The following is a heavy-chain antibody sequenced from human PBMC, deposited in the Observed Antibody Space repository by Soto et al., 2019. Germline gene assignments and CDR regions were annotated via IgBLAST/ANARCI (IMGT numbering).Heavy chain of an antibody. Sequence: EVQLLESGGGLVQPGGSLRLSCAASGFTFRNYAMSWVRQAPGKGLEWVSAISGSGGNSTFYGDSMKGRFTISRDNAKNSLYLEMNSLRAEDTAVYYCARESEDLTSTFDYWGQGTLVTVSS. V-gene: IGHV3-23*01. CDR1: GFTFRNYA. CDR2: ISGSGGNST. J-gene: IGHJ4*02. CDR3: ARESEDLTSTFDY.